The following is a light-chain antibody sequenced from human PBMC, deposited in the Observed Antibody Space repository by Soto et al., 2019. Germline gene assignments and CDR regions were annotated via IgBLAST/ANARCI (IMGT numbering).Light chain of an antibody. V-gene: IGKV3-11*01. CDR2: DAS. Sequence: EIVLTQSPANLSLSPGERATLSCRASQSVSSYLAWYQQKPGQAPRLLIYDASNRATGIPARFSGSGSGTDFTLTISSLEPEDFAVYYCQQRSNWPPRTITFGQGTRLEIK. CDR3: QQRSNWPPRTIT. J-gene: IGKJ5*01. CDR1: QSVSSY.